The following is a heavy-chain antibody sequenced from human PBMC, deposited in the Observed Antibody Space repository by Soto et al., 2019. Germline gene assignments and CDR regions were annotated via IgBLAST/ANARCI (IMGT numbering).Heavy chain of an antibody. Sequence: GGSLRLSCAASGFTFSSYSMNWVRQAPGKGLEWVSSISSSSSYIYYADSVKGRFTISRDNAKNSLYLQMNSLRAEVTAVYYCARDWGPYNWNYDYWGQGTLVTVSS. CDR2: ISSSSSYI. D-gene: IGHD1-7*01. V-gene: IGHV3-21*01. CDR3: ARDWGPYNWNYDY. J-gene: IGHJ4*02. CDR1: GFTFSSYS.